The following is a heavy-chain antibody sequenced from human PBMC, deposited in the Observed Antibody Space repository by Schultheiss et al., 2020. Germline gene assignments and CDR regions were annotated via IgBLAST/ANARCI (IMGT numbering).Heavy chain of an antibody. J-gene: IGHJ4*02. D-gene: IGHD4-17*01. Sequence: WGSLRLSCATSGFIFSSFVMHWVRQAPGKGLEWVGRIKSKTDGGTTDYAAPVKGRFTISRDDSKNTLYLQMNSLKTEDTAVYYCTTDPVDYGDYLFDYWGQGTLVTVSS. CDR2: IKSKTDGGTT. CDR1: GFIFSSFV. V-gene: IGHV3-15*01. CDR3: TTDPVDYGDYLFDY.